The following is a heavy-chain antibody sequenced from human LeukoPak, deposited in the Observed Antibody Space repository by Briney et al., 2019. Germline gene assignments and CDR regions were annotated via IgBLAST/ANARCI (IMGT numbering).Heavy chain of an antibody. CDR1: GFTFSSYW. D-gene: IGHD6-13*01. V-gene: IGHV3-7*01. J-gene: IGHJ6*02. Sequence: PGGSLRLSCAASGFTFSSYWMSWVRQAPGKGLEWVANIKQDGSEKYYVDSVKGRFTISRDNAKNSLYLQMNSLRAEDTAVYYCARKSIAAAGLYYYYGMDVWGQGTTVTVSS. CDR3: ARKSIAAAGLYYYYGMDV. CDR2: IKQDGSEK.